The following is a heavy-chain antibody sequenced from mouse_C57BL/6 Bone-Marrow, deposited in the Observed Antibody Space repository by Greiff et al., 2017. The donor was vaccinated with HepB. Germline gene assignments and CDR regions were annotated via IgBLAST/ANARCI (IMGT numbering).Heavy chain of an antibody. J-gene: IGHJ3*01. Sequence: EVQLQQSGPELVKPGASVKMSCKASGYTFTDYNMHWVKQSHGKSLEWIGYINPNNGGTSYNQKFKGKATLTVNKSSSTAYMELRSLTSEDSAVYYCARNLLYHPIFFAYWGQGTLVTVSA. CDR1: GYTFTDYN. CDR2: INPNNGGT. D-gene: IGHD2-12*01. CDR3: ARNLLYHPIFFAY. V-gene: IGHV1-22*01.